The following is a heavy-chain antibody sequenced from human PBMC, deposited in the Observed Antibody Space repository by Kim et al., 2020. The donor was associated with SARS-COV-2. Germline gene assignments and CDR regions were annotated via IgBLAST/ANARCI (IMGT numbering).Heavy chain of an antibody. V-gene: IGHV4-61*01. CDR3: AREQRQWLVWVGYYYYGMDV. CDR1: GGSVSSGSYY. D-gene: IGHD6-19*01. J-gene: IGHJ6*02. CDR2: IDYSGST. Sequence: SETLSLTCTVSGGSVSSGSYYWSWIRQPPGQGLEWIGYIDYSGSTNYNPSLKSRVTISVDTSKNQFSLKLSSVTAADTAVYYCAREQRQWLVWVGYYYYGMDVWGQGTPVTVSS.